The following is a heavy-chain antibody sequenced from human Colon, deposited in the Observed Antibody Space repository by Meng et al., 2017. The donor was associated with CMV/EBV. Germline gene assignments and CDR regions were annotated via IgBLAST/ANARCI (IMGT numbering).Heavy chain of an antibody. J-gene: IGHJ4*02. V-gene: IGHV4-39*07. CDR3: TRLSRGGDYTVDY. D-gene: IGHD3-3*01. Sequence: SETLSLTCAVSGDSVTSQTNYWGWIRQSPGKGLEWIGSLYYTGATFYNPSLKNRVTLSGDMSKNQLSLKLNSVTAADTAVYYCTRLSRGGDYTVDYWGQGTLVTVSS. CDR2: LYYTGAT. CDR1: GDSVTSQTNY.